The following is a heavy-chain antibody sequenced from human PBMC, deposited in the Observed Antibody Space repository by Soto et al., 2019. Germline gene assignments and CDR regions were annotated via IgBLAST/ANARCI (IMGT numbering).Heavy chain of an antibody. CDR3: ARVHCSGGSCYRYYYGMDV. CDR2: ISSSSSYT. D-gene: IGHD2-15*01. Sequence: QVQLVESGGGLVKPGGSLRLSCAASGFTFSDYYMSWIRQAPGKGLEWVSYISSSSSYTNYADSVKGRFTISRDNAKNSLYLQMNSLRAEDTAVYYCARVHCSGGSCYRYYYGMDVWGQGTTVTVSS. J-gene: IGHJ6*02. V-gene: IGHV3-11*05. CDR1: GFTFSDYY.